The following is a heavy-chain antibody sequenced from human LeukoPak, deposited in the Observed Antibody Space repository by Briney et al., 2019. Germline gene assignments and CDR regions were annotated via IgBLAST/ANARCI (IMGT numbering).Heavy chain of an antibody. D-gene: IGHD3-22*01. J-gene: IGHJ4*02. V-gene: IGHV3-21*06. CDR2: ISSRSSYI. CDR3: AREDYYDSSGYDY. Sequence: GGSLRLSCAASGFTFSSYSMNWVRQAPGKGLEWVSSISSRSSYIYYADSVKGRFTISRDNAKNSLYLQMNSLRAEDTAVYYCAREDYYDSSGYDYWGQGTLVTVPS. CDR1: GFTFSSYS.